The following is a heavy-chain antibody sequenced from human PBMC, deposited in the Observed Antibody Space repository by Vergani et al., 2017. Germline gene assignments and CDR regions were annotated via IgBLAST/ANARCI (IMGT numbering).Heavy chain of an antibody. Sequence: QLQLQESGPGLVKPSETLSLTCTVSGGSISSSSYYWGWIRQPPGKGLEWIGSIYYSGSTYYNPSLKSRVTISVDTSKNQFSLKLSSVTAADTAVYYCARDGWNLRVGYQLLYVVSGGSCWFDPWGQGTLVTVSS. J-gene: IGHJ5*02. V-gene: IGHV4-39*07. CDR2: IYYSGST. CDR3: ARDGWNLRVGYQLLYVVSGGSCWFDP. D-gene: IGHD2-2*02. CDR1: GGSISSSSYY.